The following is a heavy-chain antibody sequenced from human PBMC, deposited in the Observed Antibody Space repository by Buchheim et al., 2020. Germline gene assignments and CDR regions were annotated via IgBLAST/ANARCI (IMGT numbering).Heavy chain of an antibody. CDR3: AKKGTYRADS. Sequence: EVQLVESGGGSVQPGGSLRLSCVSSEFTFSYHWMGWVRQAPGKGLEWVAKIKQDGSDKYYVDSEKGRFTISRDNAKKSLYLQMDSLRVEETAIYYCAKKGTYRADSWGQGTL. V-gene: IGHV3-7*01. CDR1: EFTFSYHW. D-gene: IGHD1-14*01. CDR2: IKQDGSDK. J-gene: IGHJ4*02.